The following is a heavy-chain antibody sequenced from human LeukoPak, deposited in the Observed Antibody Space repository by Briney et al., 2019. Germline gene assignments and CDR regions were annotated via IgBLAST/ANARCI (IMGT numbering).Heavy chain of an antibody. CDR2: INPNSGGT. CDR3: AKVRFLEYPVFDP. J-gene: IGHJ5*02. Sequence: ASVKVSCKASGYTFTGYYMHWVRQAPGQGLEWMGWINPNSGGTNYAQKFQGRVTMTRDTSISTAYMELSRLRSDDTAVYYCAKVRFLEYPVFDPWGQGTLVTVSS. CDR1: GYTFTGYY. V-gene: IGHV1-2*02. D-gene: IGHD3-3*01.